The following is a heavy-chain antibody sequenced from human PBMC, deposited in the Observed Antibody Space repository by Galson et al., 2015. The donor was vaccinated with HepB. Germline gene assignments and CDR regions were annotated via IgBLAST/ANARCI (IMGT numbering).Heavy chain of an antibody. CDR2: ISFDGSNE. D-gene: IGHD3-3*01. Sequence: SLRLSCAASGFTFNRHAMHWVRQAPGKGLEWVAAISFDGSNEYYTDSVAGRFTISRDNSKNTLYLQMSSLRIEDTAMYYCARVISSEWLLRPINFCYGMDACGHRTTVTPSS. V-gene: IGHV3-30*04. CDR3: ARVISSEWLLRPINFCYGMDA. J-gene: IGHJ6*02. CDR1: GFTFNRHA.